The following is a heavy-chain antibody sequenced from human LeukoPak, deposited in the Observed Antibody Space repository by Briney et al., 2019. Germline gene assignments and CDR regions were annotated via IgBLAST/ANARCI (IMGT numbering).Heavy chain of an antibody. Sequence: GGSLRLSCAASGFTFSSYSMDWVRQAPGKGLEWVSYITSSSSTIYYADSVKGRFTISRDNSKNTLYLQMNSLRAEDTAVYYCAKDGIAAAPDYWGQGTLVTVSS. V-gene: IGHV3-48*01. CDR2: ITSSSSTI. J-gene: IGHJ4*02. CDR3: AKDGIAAAPDY. CDR1: GFTFSSYS. D-gene: IGHD6-13*01.